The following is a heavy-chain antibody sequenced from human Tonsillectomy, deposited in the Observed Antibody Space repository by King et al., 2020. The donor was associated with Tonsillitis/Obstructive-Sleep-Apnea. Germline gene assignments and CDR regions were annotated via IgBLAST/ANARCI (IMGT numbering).Heavy chain of an antibody. Sequence: QLVQSGAEVKKPGASVKVSCRASGYTFTDYYMHWVRQAPGQGLEWMGIINLSGGTTFYPQKVKGRVTMTSDTSTSTGYMELSSLRSEDTALYFCARPAVTSRWGDAFDIWGQGTMVTVSS. CDR3: ARPAVTSRWGDAFDI. V-gene: IGHV1-46*01. CDR1: GYTFTDYY. D-gene: IGHD2-21*02. J-gene: IGHJ3*02. CDR2: INLSGGTT.